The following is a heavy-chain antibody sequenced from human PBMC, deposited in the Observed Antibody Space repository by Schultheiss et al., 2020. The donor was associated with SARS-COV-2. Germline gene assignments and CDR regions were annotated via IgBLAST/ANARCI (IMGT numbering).Heavy chain of an antibody. CDR1: GGSFSGDS. D-gene: IGHD4-17*01. Sequence: SETLSLTCAVYGGSFSGDSWSWLRQPPGTGLKWIGESHCTGSANCKPSLKSRVSISLGTSKNHFSLKLSSVTAADTAVYYCARGGLYGFYDYWGQGTLVTVSS. J-gene: IGHJ4*02. V-gene: IGHV4-34*01. CDR2: SHCTGSA. CDR3: ARGGLYGFYDY.